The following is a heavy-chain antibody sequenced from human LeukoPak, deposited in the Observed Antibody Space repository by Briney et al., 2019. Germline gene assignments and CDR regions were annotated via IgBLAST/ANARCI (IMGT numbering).Heavy chain of an antibody. D-gene: IGHD4-17*01. Sequence: GESLKISCQAYGYSFTNYWIGWVRQMPGKGLEWMGIIYPGDSDTRYSPSFQGQVTISADTSMSTAYLQWSSLKASDTAMYYCARRQYGTDHDVFDIWGQGTMVTVSS. CDR3: ARRQYGTDHDVFDI. CDR1: GYSFTNYW. CDR2: IYPGDSDT. J-gene: IGHJ3*02. V-gene: IGHV5-51*01.